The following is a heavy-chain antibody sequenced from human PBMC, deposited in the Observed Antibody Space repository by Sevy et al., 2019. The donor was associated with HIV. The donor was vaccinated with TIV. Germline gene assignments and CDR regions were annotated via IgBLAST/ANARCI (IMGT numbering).Heavy chain of an antibody. Sequence: GGSLRLSCAASGFTFDTYNINWVRQAPGKGLEWVAVISYDGSNKYYADSVKGRFTISRDNSKNTLYLQMNSLRAEDTAVYYCARDKRDGYNYGYFDYWGQGTLVTVSS. V-gene: IGHV3-30*03. J-gene: IGHJ4*02. CDR1: GFTFDTYN. D-gene: IGHD5-12*01. CDR3: ARDKRDGYNYGYFDY. CDR2: ISYDGSNK.